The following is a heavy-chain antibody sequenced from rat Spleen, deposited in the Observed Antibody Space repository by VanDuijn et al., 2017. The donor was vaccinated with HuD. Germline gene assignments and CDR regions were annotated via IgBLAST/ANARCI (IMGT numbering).Heavy chain of an antibody. D-gene: IGHD1-2*01. CDR1: GYSITSNY. CDR3: ARFNYSSLGVMDA. J-gene: IGHJ4*01. CDR2: ISYRGST. V-gene: IGHV3-1*01. Sequence: EVQLQESGPGLVKPSQSLSLTCSVTGYSITSNYWGWILKFPVNKMEWIGHISYRGSTSYNPSPKSRNSITRDKSKNQFFLQLNSVTTEDTATYYCARFNYSSLGVMDAWGQGASVTVSS.